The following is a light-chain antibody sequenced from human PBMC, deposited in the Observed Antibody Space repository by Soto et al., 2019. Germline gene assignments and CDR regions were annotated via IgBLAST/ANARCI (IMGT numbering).Light chain of an antibody. V-gene: IGLV2-8*01. Sequence: QPVLTQPPSASGSPGQSVTISCTGTSSDDGNYNYVSWYQQHPGKAPKLMIYEVSKRPSGVPDRFSGSKSGNTASLTVSGLQAEDEADYYCNSYAGSNNYVLFGGGTKLTVL. CDR1: SSDDGNYNY. J-gene: IGLJ2*01. CDR2: EVS. CDR3: NSYAGSNNYVL.